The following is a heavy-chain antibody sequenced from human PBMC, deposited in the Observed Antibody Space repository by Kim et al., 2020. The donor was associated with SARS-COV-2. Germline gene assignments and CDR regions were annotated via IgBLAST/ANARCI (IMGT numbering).Heavy chain of an antibody. CDR3: ARQPERRYGSGSYSFDY. D-gene: IGHD3-10*01. J-gene: IGHJ4*02. V-gene: IGHV3-11*04. Sequence: VKGRFAHSQDDAKNSLYLQMNSLRAEDTAVYYCARQPERRYGSGSYSFDYWGQGTLVTVSS.